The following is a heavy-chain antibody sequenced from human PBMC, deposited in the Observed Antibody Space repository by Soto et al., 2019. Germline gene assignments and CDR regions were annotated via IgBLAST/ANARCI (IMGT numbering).Heavy chain of an antibody. V-gene: IGHV1-69*06. Sequence: QVQLVQSGAEVKKPGSSVKVSCKASGGTFSSYAISWVRQAPGQGLEWMGGIIPIFGTANYAQKFQGRVTITADKSTSTAYMELSSLRSEDTAVYYCARDRGIAARTAYYYYYGMDVWGQGTTVTVSS. CDR3: ARDRGIAARTAYYYYYGMDV. CDR2: IIPIFGTA. J-gene: IGHJ6*02. D-gene: IGHD6-6*01. CDR1: GGTFSSYA.